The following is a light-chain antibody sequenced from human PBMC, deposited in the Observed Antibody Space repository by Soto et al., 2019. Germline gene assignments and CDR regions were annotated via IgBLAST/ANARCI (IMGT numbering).Light chain of an antibody. Sequence: DIQLTQSPSILSASVRDRVTITCRSSQSISSWLAWNQQKPGKAPNHLIYKASSLESGVPSSLSGSGSGTEFTLTISSLQPDDFATNYCYQYTASPLGFGGGTKGEIK. J-gene: IGKJ4*01. CDR2: KAS. CDR1: QSISSW. V-gene: IGKV1-5*03. CDR3: YQYTASPLG.